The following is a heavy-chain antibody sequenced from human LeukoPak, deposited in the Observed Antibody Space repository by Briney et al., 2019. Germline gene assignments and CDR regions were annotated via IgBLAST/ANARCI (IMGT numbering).Heavy chain of an antibody. D-gene: IGHD6-13*01. CDR1: GYTFTSYG. CDR2: ISAYNGNT. Sequence: GASVKVSCKASGYTFTSYGIGWVRQAPGQGLEWMGWISAYNGNTNYAQKLQGRVTMTTDTSTSTAYMELRSLRSDDTAVYYCAREQQLDYYYYYYGMDVWGQGTTVTVSS. J-gene: IGHJ6*02. V-gene: IGHV1-18*01. CDR3: AREQQLDYYYYYYGMDV.